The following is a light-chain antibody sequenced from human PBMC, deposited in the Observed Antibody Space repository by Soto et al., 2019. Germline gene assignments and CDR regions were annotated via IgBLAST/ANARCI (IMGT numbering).Light chain of an antibody. CDR2: KAS. V-gene: IGKV1-5*03. J-gene: IGKJ5*01. Sequence: DIQMTQSPSTLSSSVGHIVTSTCRASQSISSWLAWYQQKAGKAPKLLIYKASSLESGVPLRFSGSESGTEFTITITSLQTDDFETYFCQQYHTYPITFGQGTRLDIK. CDR1: QSISSW. CDR3: QQYHTYPIT.